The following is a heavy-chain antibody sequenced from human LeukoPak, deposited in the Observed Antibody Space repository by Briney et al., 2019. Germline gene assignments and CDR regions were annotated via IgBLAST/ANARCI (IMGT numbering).Heavy chain of an antibody. CDR2: INHSGST. CDR3: ARGQIVVVPAANTAESSFGY. J-gene: IGHJ4*02. V-gene: IGHV4-34*01. Sequence: SETLSLTCAVYGGSFSGYYWSWIRQPPGKGLEWIGEINHSGSTNYNPSLKSRVTISVDTSKNQFSLKLSSVTAADTAVYYCARGQIVVVPAANTAESSFGYWGQGTLVTVSS. CDR1: GGSFSGYY. D-gene: IGHD2-2*01.